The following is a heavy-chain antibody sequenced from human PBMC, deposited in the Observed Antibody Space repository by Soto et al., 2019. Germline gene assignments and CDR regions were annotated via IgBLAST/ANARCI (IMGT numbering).Heavy chain of an antibody. D-gene: IGHD3-10*01. Sequence: PSETLSLTCTVSGGSISSGGYYWSWIRQHPGKGLEWIGYIYYSGSTYYNPSLKSRVTISVDTSKNQFSLKLSSVTAADTAVYYCAREVYGSGSYYFDYWGQGTLVTVSS. CDR1: GGSISSGGYY. CDR3: AREVYGSGSYYFDY. V-gene: IGHV4-31*03. J-gene: IGHJ4*02. CDR2: IYYSGST.